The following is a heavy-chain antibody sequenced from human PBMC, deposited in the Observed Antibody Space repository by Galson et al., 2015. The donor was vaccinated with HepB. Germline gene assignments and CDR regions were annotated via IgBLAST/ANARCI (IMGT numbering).Heavy chain of an antibody. V-gene: IGHV1-18*01. CDR2: ISPYNSNK. CDR3: ARDDPTKSYYMDV. CDR1: GYTFNIYG. Sequence: SVKVSCKASGYTFNIYGISWVRQAPGQGLEWMGWISPYNSNKKYAQTVQDRVTMTTDTSTSTAYMELRSLGSDDTAVYYCARDDPTKSYYMDVWGKGTTVTVSS. J-gene: IGHJ6*03.